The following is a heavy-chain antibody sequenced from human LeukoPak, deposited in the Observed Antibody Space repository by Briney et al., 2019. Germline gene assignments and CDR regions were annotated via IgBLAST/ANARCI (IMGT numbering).Heavy chain of an antibody. V-gene: IGHV4-59*01. J-gene: IGHJ5*02. Sequence: SETLSLTCTVSGGSISSYYWSWIRQPPGKGLECIGYIYYSGNTNYNPSLKSRVTISVDMSENQFSLNLSSVTAADTAVYYCARGFNWFDPWGQGTLVTVSS. CDR3: ARGFNWFDP. CDR1: GGSISSYY. CDR2: IYYSGNT.